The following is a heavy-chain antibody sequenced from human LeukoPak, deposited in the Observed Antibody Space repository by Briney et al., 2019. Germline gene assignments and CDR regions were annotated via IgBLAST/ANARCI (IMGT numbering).Heavy chain of an antibody. CDR2: IFPGDSDS. V-gene: IGHV5-51*01. CDR3: ARRPLPSQNYFVP. D-gene: IGHD1-7*01. Sequence: GESLKISCKASGDRFTSYWVAWVRQKPGKGQEWMGIIFPGDSDSRYSPAFEGQVSISVDRSATTAYLHWSSLKASDTAMYYCARRPLPSQNYFVPWGQGTLVTVS. J-gene: IGHJ5*02. CDR1: GDRFTSYW.